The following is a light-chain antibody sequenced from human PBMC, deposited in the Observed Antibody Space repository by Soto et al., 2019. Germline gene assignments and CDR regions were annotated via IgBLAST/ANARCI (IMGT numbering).Light chain of an antibody. CDR1: SSDVGSNNL. Sequence: QSALAQPASVSGSPGQSITISCTGTSSDVGSNNLFSWYQQHPGKAPKLMIYEGSKRPSGVSNRFSGSKPGNTASLTISGLQAEDEADYYCCSYAGSSILFGGGTKLTVL. CDR2: EGS. J-gene: IGLJ2*01. CDR3: CSYAGSSIL. V-gene: IGLV2-23*01.